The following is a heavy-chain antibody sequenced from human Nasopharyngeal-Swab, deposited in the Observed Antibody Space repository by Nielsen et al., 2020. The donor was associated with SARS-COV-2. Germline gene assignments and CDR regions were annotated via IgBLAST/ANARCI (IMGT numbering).Heavy chain of an antibody. D-gene: IGHD5-24*01. CDR3: AKDLAGDGYNWGYFDY. V-gene: IGHV3-30*04. Sequence: GESLKISCAASGFTFSNYAMHWVRQAPGKGLEWVAVISYDGSSKFYADSVKGRFTISRDNSKNTLYLQMNSLRAEDTAVYYCAKDLAGDGYNWGYFDYWGQGTLVTVSS. CDR2: ISYDGSSK. J-gene: IGHJ4*02. CDR1: GFTFSNYA.